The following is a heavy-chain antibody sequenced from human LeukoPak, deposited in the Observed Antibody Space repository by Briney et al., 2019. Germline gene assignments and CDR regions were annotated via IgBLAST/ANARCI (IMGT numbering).Heavy chain of an antibody. CDR1: GYTFTSYG. CDR2: ISAYNGNT. Sequence: ASVKVSCKASGYTFTSYGISWVRQAPGQGLEWMGWISAYNGNTNYAQKLQGRVTMTTDTSTSTAYMELRSLRSDDTAVYYCAREGPGGYYDFWSGYYWGQGTLVTVSS. D-gene: IGHD3-3*01. J-gene: IGHJ4*02. CDR3: AREGPGGYYDFWSGYY. V-gene: IGHV1-18*01.